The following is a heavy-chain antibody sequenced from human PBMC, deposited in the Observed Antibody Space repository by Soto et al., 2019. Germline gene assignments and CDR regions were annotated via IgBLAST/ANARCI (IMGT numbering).Heavy chain of an antibody. Sequence: QVQLQESGPGLVKPSETLSLTCTVSGAPITTTKWWAWVRLPPGKGLEWIGELSRGDERSSNPSLAXXFPMSLDKSTNHFSLKLTSVTAAATAIYYCATPPTSSAWGVWGRGTSVTVSS. CDR3: ATPPTSSAWGV. D-gene: IGHD3-16*01. CDR2: LSRGDER. V-gene: IGHV4-4*02. CDR1: GAPITTTKW. J-gene: IGHJ6*02.